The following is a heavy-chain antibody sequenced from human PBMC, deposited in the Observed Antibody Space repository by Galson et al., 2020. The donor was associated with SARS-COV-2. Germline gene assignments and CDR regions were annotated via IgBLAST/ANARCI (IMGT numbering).Heavy chain of an antibody. D-gene: IGHD3-3*01. CDR2: IYYSGST. J-gene: IGHJ6*02. CDR1: GGSISSSSYY. V-gene: IGHV4-39*07. Sequence: SETLSLTCTVSGGSISSSSYYWGWIRQPPGKGLEWIGSIYYSGSTYYNPSLKSRVTISVDTSKNQFSLKLSSVTAADTAVYYCARDQVNDFWSGYYEGGMDVWGQGTTVTVSS. CDR3: ARDQVNDFWSGYYEGGMDV.